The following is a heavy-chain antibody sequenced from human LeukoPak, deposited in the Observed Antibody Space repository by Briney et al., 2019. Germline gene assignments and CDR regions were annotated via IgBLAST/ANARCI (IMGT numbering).Heavy chain of an antibody. D-gene: IGHD4-17*01. CDR1: GFTFSSYW. Sequence: GGSLRLSCAASGFTFSSYWMSWVRQAPGKGLEWVANIKQDGSEKNYVDSAKGRFTISRDNAKNSLYLQMNSLRAEDTAVYYCAILSTVTTTDYWGQGTLVTVSS. CDR3: AILSTVTTTDY. V-gene: IGHV3-7*01. CDR2: IKQDGSEK. J-gene: IGHJ4*02.